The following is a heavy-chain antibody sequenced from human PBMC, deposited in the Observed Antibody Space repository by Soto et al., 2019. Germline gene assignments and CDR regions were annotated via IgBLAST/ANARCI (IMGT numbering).Heavy chain of an antibody. V-gene: IGHV3-48*03. Sequence: GGSLRLSCAASGFTFSSHEMNWVRQAPGKGLEWISYISGSGVITYYADSVRGRFIVSRDNAQESLFLQMNSLRVEDTAIYYCARGGVYWGQGTLVTVSS. J-gene: IGHJ4*02. CDR2: ISGSGVIT. D-gene: IGHD2-8*01. CDR1: GFTFSSHE. CDR3: ARGGVY.